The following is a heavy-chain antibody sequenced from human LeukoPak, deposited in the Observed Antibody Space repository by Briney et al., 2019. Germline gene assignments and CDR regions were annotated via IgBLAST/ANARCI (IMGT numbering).Heavy chain of an antibody. CDR3: AKSPRDSTGSYYSAFDM. CDR1: GLTFSSYP. Sequence: GGSLRLSCAASGLTFSSYPMSWVRQAPGKGLQWVATIGDTGGDTYYADSVRGRFLISRDNSKGTLSLHMSSLRAEDTAIFYCAKSPRDSTGSYYSAFDMWGLGTMVAVSS. CDR2: IGDTGGDT. D-gene: IGHD3-22*01. J-gene: IGHJ3*02. V-gene: IGHV3-23*01.